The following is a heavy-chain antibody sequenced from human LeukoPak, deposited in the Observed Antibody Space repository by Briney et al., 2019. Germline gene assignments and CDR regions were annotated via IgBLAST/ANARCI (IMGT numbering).Heavy chain of an antibody. V-gene: IGHV4-59*01. J-gene: IGHJ2*01. CDR1: GGSMRSYY. CDR2: IDYTGRS. Sequence: SETLSLTCTVSGGSMRSYYWIWIRQPPGKGLEWIGYIDYTGRSKDNPSLKSRVTISVDMSKNQFSLKLRSVTAADTAVYYCARRGVRGSGSYSTGHWYFDLWGRGTLVTVSS. D-gene: IGHD3-10*01. CDR3: ARRGVRGSGSYSTGHWYFDL.